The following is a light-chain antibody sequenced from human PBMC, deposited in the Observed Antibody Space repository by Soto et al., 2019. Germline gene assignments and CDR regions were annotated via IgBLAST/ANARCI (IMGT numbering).Light chain of an antibody. CDR1: RSNIGAGKY. V-gene: IGLV1-40*01. Sequence: QAVVTQPPSVSGAPGQRVTISCTGSRSNIGAGKYVHWYQQLPGRAPKLLIYGDTNRPSGVPDRFSASKSGTSASLAITGLQAEDEADYHCQSYDRGLSASVFGGGTKLTVL. CDR2: GDT. CDR3: QSYDRGLSASV. J-gene: IGLJ3*02.